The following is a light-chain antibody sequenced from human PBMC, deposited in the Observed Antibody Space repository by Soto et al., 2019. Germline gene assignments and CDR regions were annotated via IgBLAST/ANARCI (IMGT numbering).Light chain of an antibody. CDR3: QQYNNYPWT. V-gene: IGKV1-5*03. J-gene: IGKJ2*01. CDR1: QSINSY. Sequence: SQSPATLSPSTGERATLSCRASQSINSYLAWYQQKPGKAPRLLISKASSMASGIPARFSGSGSGTEFTLTISSLQLEDFAAYCCQQYNNYPWTFAQGTKV. CDR2: KAS.